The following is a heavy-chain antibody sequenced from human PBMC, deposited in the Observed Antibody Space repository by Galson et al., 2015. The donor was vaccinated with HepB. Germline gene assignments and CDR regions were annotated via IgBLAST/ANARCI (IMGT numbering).Heavy chain of an antibody. CDR3: ARGRGLYDSSGYYYDFHPNDY. CDR1: GGTFSSYA. D-gene: IGHD3-22*01. Sequence: SVKVSCKASGGTFSSYAISWVRQAPGQGLEWMGGIIPIFGTANYAQKFQGRVTITADESTSTAYMELSSLRSEDTAVYYCARGRGLYDSSGYYYDFHPNDYWGQGTLVTVSS. CDR2: IIPIFGTA. V-gene: IGHV1-69*13. J-gene: IGHJ4*02.